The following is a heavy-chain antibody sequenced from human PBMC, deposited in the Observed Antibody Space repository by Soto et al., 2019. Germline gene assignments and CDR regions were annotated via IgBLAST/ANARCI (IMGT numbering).Heavy chain of an antibody. CDR1: GFTFSRYR. CDR2: IRSSSSTI. J-gene: IGHJ5*02. D-gene: IGHD6-19*01. CDR3: ARERGSGWLVVNWFDP. V-gene: IGHV3-48*02. Sequence: EVQLVESGGGLVQPGGSLRLACAASGFTFSRYRMNWVRQAPGKGLEWVSYIRSSSSTIYYADSVKGRFTISRDNAKNSLYLQMNSLRDEDTAVYYCARERGSGWLVVNWFDPWGQGTLVTVSS.